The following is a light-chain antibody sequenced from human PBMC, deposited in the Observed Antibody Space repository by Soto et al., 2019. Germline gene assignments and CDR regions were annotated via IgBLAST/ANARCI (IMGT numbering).Light chain of an antibody. V-gene: IGLV1-40*01. J-gene: IGLJ2*01. CDR1: SSNIGAGYD. CDR2: GNS. Sequence: QSVLTQPPSVSGAPGQRVTISCTGSSSNIGAGYDVHWYQQLPGTAPKLLSYGNSNRPSGVPDRFSGSKSGTSASLAITGLQAEDEADYYCQSYDSSLSGRVVFGGGTQLTVL. CDR3: QSYDSSLSGRVV.